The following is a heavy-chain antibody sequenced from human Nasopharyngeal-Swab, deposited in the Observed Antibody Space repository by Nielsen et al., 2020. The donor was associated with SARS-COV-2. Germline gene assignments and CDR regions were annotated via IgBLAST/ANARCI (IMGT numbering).Heavy chain of an antibody. Sequence: RQAPGKGLEWVGYIYHTGSTYYNPSLKSRVTISVDTSKNQFSLKLSSVTAADTAVYYCARGDKAEITIFGVVIISAAFDIWGQGTMVTVSS. CDR3: ARGDKAEITIFGVVIISAAFDI. D-gene: IGHD3-3*01. J-gene: IGHJ3*02. V-gene: IGHV4-30-2*04. CDR2: IYHTGST.